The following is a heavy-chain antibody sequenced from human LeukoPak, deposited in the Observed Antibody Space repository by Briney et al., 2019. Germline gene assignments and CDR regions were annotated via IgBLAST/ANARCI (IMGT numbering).Heavy chain of an antibody. D-gene: IGHD5-12*01. Sequence: SETLSLTCAVYGGSFSGYYWSWIRQPPGKGLEWIGEINHSGSTNYNPSLKSRVTISVDTSKNQFSLKLSSVTAADTAVYYCARAGYANWFDPWGQGTLVSVSS. J-gene: IGHJ5*02. CDR2: INHSGST. CDR3: ARAGYANWFDP. V-gene: IGHV4-34*01. CDR1: GGSFSGYY.